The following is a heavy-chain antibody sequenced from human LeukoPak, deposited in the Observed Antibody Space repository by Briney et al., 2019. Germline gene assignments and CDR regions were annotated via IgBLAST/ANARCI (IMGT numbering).Heavy chain of an antibody. D-gene: IGHD6-13*01. V-gene: IGHV4-34*01. CDR1: GGSFSGYY. J-gene: IGHJ4*02. Sequence: SETLSLTCAVYGGSFSGYYWSWIRQPPGKGLEWIGEINRSGSTNYNPSLKSRVTISVDTSKNQFSLKLSSVTAADTAVYYCARGWPLIAAAGPFDYWGQGTLVTVSS. CDR2: INRSGST. CDR3: ARGWPLIAAAGPFDY.